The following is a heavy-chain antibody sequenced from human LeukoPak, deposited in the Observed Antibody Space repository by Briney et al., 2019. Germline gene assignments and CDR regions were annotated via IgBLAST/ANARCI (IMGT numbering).Heavy chain of an antibody. D-gene: IGHD1-26*01. Sequence: SETLSLTCTVSGGSITRSSYHWGWIRQPPGKGLEWIGSNSGSTYYNPSLKSRVTISVDTSKNQFSLKLSSVTAADTAVYYCARPRWSGSRGGRTFDYWGQGTLVTVSS. V-gene: IGHV4-39*07. J-gene: IGHJ4*02. CDR1: GGSITRSSYH. CDR2: NSGST. CDR3: ARPRWSGSRGGRTFDY.